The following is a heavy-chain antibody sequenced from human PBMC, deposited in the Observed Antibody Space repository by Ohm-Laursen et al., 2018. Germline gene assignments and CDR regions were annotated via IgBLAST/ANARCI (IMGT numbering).Heavy chain of an antibody. CDR1: GGSLRNYY. V-gene: IGHV4-34*01. CDR3: ARNTSCADY. J-gene: IGHJ4*02. CDR2: INHSGRT. Sequence: SDTLSLTCTVSGGSLRNYYWSWIRQPPGKGLEWIGEINHSGRTNYNPSLKSRVTISVDTSKNQFSLKLSSVTAADTAVYYCARNTSCADYWGQGTLVTVSS. D-gene: IGHD2-2*01.